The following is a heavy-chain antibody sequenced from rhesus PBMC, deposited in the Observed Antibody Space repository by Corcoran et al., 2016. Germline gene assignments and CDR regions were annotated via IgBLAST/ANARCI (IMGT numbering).Heavy chain of an antibody. CDR3: ARARYTGSWNLDY. CDR2: IDSSGST. D-gene: IGHD6-25*01. Sequence: QLQLQESGPGLVKPSETLSLTCVVSGGSISGYWWHWIRPPPGKGLEWIGRIDSSGSTDYNPSLKSRVTISRDTSNNQFSLKLSSVTAAETAVYYCARARYTGSWNLDYWGQGVLVTVSS. J-gene: IGHJ4*01. V-gene: IGHV4-160*01. CDR1: GGSISGYW.